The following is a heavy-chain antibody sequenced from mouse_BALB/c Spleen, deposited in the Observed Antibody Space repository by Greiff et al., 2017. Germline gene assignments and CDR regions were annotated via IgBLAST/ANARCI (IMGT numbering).Heavy chain of an antibody. J-gene: IGHJ2*01. V-gene: IGHV14-4*02. Sequence: VQLQQSGAELVRSGASVKLSCTASGFNIKDYYMHWVKQRPEQGLEWIGWIDPENGDTEYAPKFQGKATMTADTSSNTAYLQLSSLTSEDTAVYYCRGNYDDFDYWGQGTTLTVSS. CDR1: GFNIKDYY. CDR2: IDPENGDT. CDR3: RGNYDDFDY. D-gene: IGHD2-1*01.